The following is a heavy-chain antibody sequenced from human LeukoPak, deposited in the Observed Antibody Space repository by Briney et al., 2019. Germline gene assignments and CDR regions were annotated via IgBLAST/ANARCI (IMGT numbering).Heavy chain of an antibody. Sequence: GGSLRLSCAASGFTFSSYSMNWVRQAPGKGLEWVSSISSSSSYIYYADSVKGRFTISRDNAKNSLYLQMNSLRAEDTAVYYCARDVAYSSGRYEPFDPWGQGTLVTVSS. J-gene: IGHJ5*02. CDR3: ARDVAYSSGRYEPFDP. V-gene: IGHV3-21*01. D-gene: IGHD6-19*01. CDR1: GFTFSSYS. CDR2: ISSSSSYI.